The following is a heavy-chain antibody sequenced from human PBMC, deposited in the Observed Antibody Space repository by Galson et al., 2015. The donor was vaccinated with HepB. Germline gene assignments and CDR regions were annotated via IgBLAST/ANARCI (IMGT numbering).Heavy chain of an antibody. V-gene: IGHV3-48*02. CDR2: ISSGSTTI. CDR1: GFTFNIYS. Sequence: SLRLSCAASGFTFNIYSMNWVRQAPGKGLEWVSYISSGSTTIHYADSVKGRFTISRDNAKNSLYLQMNSLRDEDTALYFCARGIEYANWFDPWGQGTLVTVSS. J-gene: IGHJ5*02. D-gene: IGHD2-2*01. CDR3: ARGIEYANWFDP.